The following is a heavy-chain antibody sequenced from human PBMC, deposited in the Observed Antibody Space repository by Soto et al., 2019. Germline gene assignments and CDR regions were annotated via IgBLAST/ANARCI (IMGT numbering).Heavy chain of an antibody. CDR3: AMGTGTFEY. J-gene: IGHJ4*02. Sequence: SQTLSLTCVMSGYSVSSNSAALNWIRQSPSRGLEWLGRTYYMSKWYNDYGGSAKSRIMINADTSKNQYSLQLNSVTPEDTAVYYCAMGTGTFEYWGQGILVTVSS. V-gene: IGHV6-1*01. D-gene: IGHD1-1*01. CDR2: TYYMSKWYN. CDR1: GYSVSSNSAA.